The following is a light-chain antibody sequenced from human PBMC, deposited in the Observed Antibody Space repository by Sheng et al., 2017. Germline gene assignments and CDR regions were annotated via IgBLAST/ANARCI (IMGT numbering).Light chain of an antibody. CDR2: GND. Sequence: QSVLTQPPSVSGAPGQRVTISCTGNSSNIGAGYDVHWYQQLPGTAPKLLIYGNDNRPSGVPDRFSDSKSGTSASLAITGLQAEDEADYYCQSYDNSLTGSRVFGTGTTVTVL. CDR3: QSYDNSLTGSRV. J-gene: IGLJ1*01. V-gene: IGLV1-40*01. CDR1: SSNIGAGYD.